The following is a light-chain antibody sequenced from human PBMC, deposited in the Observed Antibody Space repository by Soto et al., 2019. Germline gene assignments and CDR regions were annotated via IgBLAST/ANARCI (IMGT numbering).Light chain of an antibody. Sequence: DIQMTQSPSSLSASVGDRVTITCQASQDISTYLNWYQQKPGKAPNLLIYAASSLETGVPSRFSGGGSGTDFTFTISSLQPEDIAAYYCQQYDNLPYTFGQGTKLEIK. V-gene: IGKV1-33*01. CDR3: QQYDNLPYT. CDR1: QDISTY. CDR2: AAS. J-gene: IGKJ2*01.